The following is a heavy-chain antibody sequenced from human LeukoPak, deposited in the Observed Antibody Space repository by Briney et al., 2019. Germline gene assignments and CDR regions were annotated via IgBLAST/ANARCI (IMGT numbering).Heavy chain of an antibody. V-gene: IGHV3-30-3*01. CDR2: ISYDGSNK. CDR3: AKASSNYFYYFEY. J-gene: IGHJ4*02. D-gene: IGHD2/OR15-2a*01. CDR1: GFTFSSYA. Sequence: PGRSLRLSCAASGFTFSSYAMHWVRQAPGKGLEWVAVISYDGSNKYYADSVKGRFTLSRDNSKNTLYLQTNTLRDEDTAVYYCAKASSNYFYYFEYWGQGTLVTVSS.